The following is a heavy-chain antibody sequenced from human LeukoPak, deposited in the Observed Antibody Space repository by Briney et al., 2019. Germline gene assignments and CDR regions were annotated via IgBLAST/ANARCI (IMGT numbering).Heavy chain of an antibody. CDR2: IYYSGTT. V-gene: IGHV4-59*01. J-gene: IGHJ4*02. CDR1: GGSIGTYY. D-gene: IGHD3-22*01. CDR3: ARYDSSGLDY. Sequence: SETLSLACTVSGGSIGTYYWSWIRQPPGKGLEWIGYIYYSGTTNYNPSLKSRVTISVDTSKNQFSLKLSSVTAADAAVYYCARYDSSGLDYWGQGTLVTVSS.